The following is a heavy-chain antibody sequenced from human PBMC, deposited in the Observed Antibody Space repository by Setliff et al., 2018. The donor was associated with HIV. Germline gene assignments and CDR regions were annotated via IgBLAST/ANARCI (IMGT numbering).Heavy chain of an antibody. CDR2: VSYGGTNT. CDR3: VRDINWAFDY. Sequence: GGSLRLSCAASGFTFSSYGMHWVRQAPGKGLEWVAVVSYGGTNTYYADSVKGRFIISRDNAKNSLYLQMSSLSAEDTAVYFCVRDINWAFDYWGQGNLVTVSS. J-gene: IGHJ4*02. V-gene: IGHV3-30*12. CDR1: GFTFSSYG. D-gene: IGHD1-1*01.